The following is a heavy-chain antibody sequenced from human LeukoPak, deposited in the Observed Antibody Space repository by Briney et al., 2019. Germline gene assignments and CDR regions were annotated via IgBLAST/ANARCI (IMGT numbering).Heavy chain of an antibody. D-gene: IGHD6-6*01. V-gene: IGHV3-21*01. J-gene: IGHJ3*02. Sequence: GGSLRLSCAASGFSFRSYSMNWVRQAPGKGLEWVSFISSSSTYIYYADSMKGRFTISRDNAKNSLFLQMNSLRGEDTAVYYCARIPYSSSLTDAFDIWGQGTMVTVYS. CDR2: ISSSSTYI. CDR3: ARIPYSSSLTDAFDI. CDR1: GFSFRSYS.